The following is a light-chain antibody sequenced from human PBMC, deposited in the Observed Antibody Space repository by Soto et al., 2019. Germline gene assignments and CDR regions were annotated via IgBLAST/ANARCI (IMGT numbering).Light chain of an antibody. CDR2: GAS. V-gene: IGKV3-20*01. CDR3: QQYGSSPRT. J-gene: IGKJ1*01. CDR1: QSVSSNY. Sequence: ENVLTQSPGTLSLSPGERATLSCRASQSVSSNYLAWYQHKPGQAPRLLIYGASSRATGIPDRFNGSGSGTDFTLTISRLEPEDFAVYYCQQYGSSPRTFGQGTKVEIK.